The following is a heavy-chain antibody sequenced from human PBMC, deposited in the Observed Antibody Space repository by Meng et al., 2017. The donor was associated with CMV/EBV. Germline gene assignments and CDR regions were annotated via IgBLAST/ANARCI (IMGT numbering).Heavy chain of an antibody. Sequence: SLKISCAASGFTFDDYAMHWVRQAPGKGLEWVSGISWNSGSIGYADSVKGRFTISRDNAKNSLYLQMNSLRAEDTAVYYCAREDDILTGDYYYYYGMDVWGQGTTVTVSS. CDR3: AREDDILTGDYYYYYGMDV. J-gene: IGHJ6*02. CDR2: ISWNSGSI. CDR1: GFTFDDYA. V-gene: IGHV3-9*01. D-gene: IGHD3-9*01.